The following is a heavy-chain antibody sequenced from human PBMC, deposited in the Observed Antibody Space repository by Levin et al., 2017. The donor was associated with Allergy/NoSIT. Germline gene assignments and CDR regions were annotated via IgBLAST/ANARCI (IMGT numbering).Heavy chain of an antibody. D-gene: IGHD2-2*01. CDR3: ASSYHLAQKYQRPSVAAFDI. CDR2: IIPIFGTA. V-gene: IGHV1-69*06. Sequence: SVKVSCKASGGTFSSYAISWVRQAPGQGLEWMGGIIPIFGTANYAQKFQGRVTITADKSTSTAYMELSSLRSEDTAVYYCASSYHLAQKYQRPSVAAFDIWGQGTMVTVSS. J-gene: IGHJ3*02. CDR1: GGTFSSYA.